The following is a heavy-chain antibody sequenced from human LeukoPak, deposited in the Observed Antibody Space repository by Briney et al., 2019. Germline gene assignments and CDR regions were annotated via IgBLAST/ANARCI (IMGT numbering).Heavy chain of an antibody. J-gene: IGHJ5*02. D-gene: IGHD5-18*01. CDR3: ARDHAAMALTKTYNWFDP. V-gene: IGHV4-4*07. Sequence: PSETLSLTCTVSGGSISSYYWSWIRQPAGKGLEWIGRIYTSGSTNYNPSLKSRVTMSVDTSKNQFSLKLSSVTAADTAVYYCARDHAAMALTKTYNWFDPWGQGTLVTVSS. CDR2: IYTSGST. CDR1: GGSISSYY.